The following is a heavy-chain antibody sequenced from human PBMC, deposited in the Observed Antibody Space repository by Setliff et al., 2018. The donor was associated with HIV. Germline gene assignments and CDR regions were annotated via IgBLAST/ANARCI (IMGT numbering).Heavy chain of an antibody. CDR2: IHYSGSI. V-gene: IGHV4-31*03. Sequence: SETLSLTCTVSGGSISSGVYYWSWIRHHPGKGLEWIGYIHYSGSIYYNPSLKSRVTISVDTSKNQFSLKLSSVTAADTAVYYCAIVCPPVRYNFWSGYYPKAGYFDYWGQGALVTVSS. J-gene: IGHJ4*02. CDR3: AIVCPPVRYNFWSGYYPKAGYFDY. CDR1: GGSISSGVYY. D-gene: IGHD3-3*01.